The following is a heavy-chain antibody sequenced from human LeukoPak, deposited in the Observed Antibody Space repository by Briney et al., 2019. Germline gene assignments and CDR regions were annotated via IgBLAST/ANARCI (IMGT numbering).Heavy chain of an antibody. J-gene: IGHJ4*02. CDR3: ARDSGYDSPYFDY. V-gene: IGHV4-30-2*01. CDR2: IYHSGST. Sequence: PSETLSLTCTVSGGSISSGGYYWSWIRQPPGKGLEWIGYIYHSGSTYYNPSLKSRVTISVDRSKNQFSLKLSSVTAADTAVYYCARDSGYDSPYFDYWGQGTLVTVSS. D-gene: IGHD5-12*01. CDR1: GGSISSGGYY.